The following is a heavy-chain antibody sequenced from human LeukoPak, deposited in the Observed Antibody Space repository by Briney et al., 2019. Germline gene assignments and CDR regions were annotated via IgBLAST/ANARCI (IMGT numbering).Heavy chain of an antibody. J-gene: IGHJ4*02. V-gene: IGHV4-39*01. CDR1: GGSISSGSYY. CDR3: ARHLHFWSGYYSYYFDY. CDR2: IYYSGST. Sequence: SETLSLTCTVSGGSISSGSYYWGWIRQPPGKGLEWIGSIYYSGSTYYNPSLKSLVTISVDTSKNQFSLKLSSVTAADTAVYYCARHLHFWSGYYSYYFDYWGQGTLVTVSS. D-gene: IGHD3-3*02.